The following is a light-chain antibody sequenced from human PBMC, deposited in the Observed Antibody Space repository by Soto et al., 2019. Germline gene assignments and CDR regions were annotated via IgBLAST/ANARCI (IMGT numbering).Light chain of an antibody. V-gene: IGKV1-33*01. CDR1: QDISNY. CDR3: QQYDSFPLT. J-gene: IGKJ4*01. Sequence: DIQMTQSPSSLSASVGDRVTITCQASQDISNYINWYQQKPGKAPKLLIYDASNLETGVPSRFSGSGSGTYFTFTISSLQPEDIATYYCQQYDSFPLTFGGGIKVGIK. CDR2: DAS.